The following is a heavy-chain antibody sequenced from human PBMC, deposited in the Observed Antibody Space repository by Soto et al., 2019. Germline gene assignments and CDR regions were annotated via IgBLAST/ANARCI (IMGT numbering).Heavy chain of an antibody. V-gene: IGHV3-30*18. CDR3: AKGLSTSGWYNCSDP. CDR1: RFTLSNCG. D-gene: IGHD6-19*01. CDR2: ISYDGNEK. Sequence: QVQLVESGGGVVQPGGSLILSCSASRFTLSNCGMHWVRQAPGRGLEWVAMISYDGNEKHYIDSVKGRCTISRDESKNTLYLQMNSLRPEDTAVYYCAKGLSTSGWYNCSDPWGQGTLVTVSS. J-gene: IGHJ5*02.